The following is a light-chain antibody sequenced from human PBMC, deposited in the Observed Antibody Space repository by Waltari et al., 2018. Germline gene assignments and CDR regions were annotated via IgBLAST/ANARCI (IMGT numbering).Light chain of an antibody. J-gene: IGKJ2*01. CDR1: QSISRY. CDR3: QQSYTTPMYT. V-gene: IGKV1-39*01. CDR2: GAS. Sequence: DIQMTQSPSSLAASVGDRVTITCRASQSISRYLNWYQQKPGKATNVLIYGASTLKSGVPSRFSGSGSGTDFTLTISNVQPEDFAVYYCQQSYTTPMYTFGQGTKLEI.